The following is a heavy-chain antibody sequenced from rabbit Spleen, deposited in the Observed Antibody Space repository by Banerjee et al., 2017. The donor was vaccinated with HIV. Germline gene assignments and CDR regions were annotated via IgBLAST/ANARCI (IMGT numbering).Heavy chain of an antibody. Sequence: EESGGDLVKPEGSLTLTCTASGFSFSSNWICWVRQAPGKGLEWIACIDTNDGDTDYANWPKGRFTISKTSSTTVTLQMTSLTAADTATHFCARDLGSVVGWNFKLWGPGTLVTVS. CDR2: IDTNDGDT. CDR1: GFSFSSNW. D-gene: IGHD1-1*01. J-gene: IGHJ4*01. CDR3: ARDLGSVVGWNFKL. V-gene: IGHV1S45*01.